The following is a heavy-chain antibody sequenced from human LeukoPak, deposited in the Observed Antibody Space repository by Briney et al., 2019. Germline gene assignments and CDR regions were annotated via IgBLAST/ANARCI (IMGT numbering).Heavy chain of an antibody. CDR1: GYSFTSYW. CDR2: IDPSDSYT. J-gene: IGHJ3*02. V-gene: IGHV5-10-1*01. Sequence: GESLRISCKGSGYSFTSYWISWVRQMPGKGLEWVGRIDPSDSYTNYSPSFQGHVTISADKSISTAYLQWSSLRASDTAMYYCARHRYSSSQDAFYIWGQGTMVTVSS. CDR3: ARHRYSSSQDAFYI. D-gene: IGHD6-13*01.